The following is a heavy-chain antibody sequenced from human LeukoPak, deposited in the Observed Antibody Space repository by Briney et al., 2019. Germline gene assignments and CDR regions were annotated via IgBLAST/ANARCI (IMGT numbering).Heavy chain of an antibody. J-gene: IGHJ2*01. V-gene: IGHV3-53*01. CDR2: LYSGGST. CDR3: ARVGDHYHWYLDV. D-gene: IGHD3-10*01. Sequence: QPGGSLTLSCEGSGFSVSSKYMNWVRQAPGKGLEWVSILYSGGSTYYADSVKGRFTVSRDGSKNTLYLHMNSLRVEDTAVYYCARVGDHYHWYLDVWGRGTLVTVSS. CDR1: GFSVSSKY.